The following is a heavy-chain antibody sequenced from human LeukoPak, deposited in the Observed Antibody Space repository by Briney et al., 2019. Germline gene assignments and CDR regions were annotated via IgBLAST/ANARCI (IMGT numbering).Heavy chain of an antibody. Sequence: SETLSLTCTVSGGSISSYYWSWIRQPPGKGLEWIGYIYYSGSTNYNPSFKSRVTISVDTSKNQFSLKLSSVTAADTAVYYCAREGGYYYDSSGYYNWFDPWGQGTLVTVSS. J-gene: IGHJ5*02. CDR1: GGSISSYY. D-gene: IGHD3-22*01. CDR3: AREGGYYYDSSGYYNWFDP. V-gene: IGHV4-59*01. CDR2: IYYSGST.